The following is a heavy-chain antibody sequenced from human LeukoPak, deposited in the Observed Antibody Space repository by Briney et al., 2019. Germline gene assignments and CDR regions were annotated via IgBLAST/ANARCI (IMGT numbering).Heavy chain of an antibody. V-gene: IGHV1-69*13. CDR3: ARASIDYGDYDY. CDR1: GYTFTSYG. CDR2: IIPIFGTA. D-gene: IGHD4-17*01. Sequence: ASVKVSCKASGYTFTSYGISWVRQAPGQGLEWMGGIIPIFGTANYAQKFQGRVTITADESTSTAYMELSSLRSEDTAVYYCARASIDYGDYDYWGQGTLVTVSS. J-gene: IGHJ4*02.